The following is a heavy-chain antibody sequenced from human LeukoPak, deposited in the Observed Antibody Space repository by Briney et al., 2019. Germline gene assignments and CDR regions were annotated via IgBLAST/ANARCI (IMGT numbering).Heavy chain of an antibody. Sequence: ASVKVSCKPSGGTFSSYAISWVRQAPGQGLEWMGGIIPIFGTANYAQKFQGRVTITADESTSTAYMELSSLRSEDTAVYYCARVLAATGWFDPWGQGTLVTVSS. CDR2: IIPIFGTA. V-gene: IGHV1-69*13. D-gene: IGHD2-15*01. J-gene: IGHJ5*02. CDR3: ARVLAATGWFDP. CDR1: GGTFSSYA.